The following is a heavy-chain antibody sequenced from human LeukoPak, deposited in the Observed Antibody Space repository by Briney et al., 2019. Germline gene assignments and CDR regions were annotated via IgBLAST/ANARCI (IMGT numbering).Heavy chain of an antibody. Sequence: PGGSLRLSCAASGFTFSSYAMSWVRQTPGKGLEWVSGITASGGSTYHADSVKGRFTISRDNSINPLNLQMNNLRAEDTAIYYCAKGLGFWSGYYTPFDYWGQGSSVTVSS. CDR1: GFTFSSYA. CDR3: AKGLGFWSGYYTPFDY. V-gene: IGHV3-23*01. J-gene: IGHJ4*02. D-gene: IGHD3-3*01. CDR2: ITASGGST.